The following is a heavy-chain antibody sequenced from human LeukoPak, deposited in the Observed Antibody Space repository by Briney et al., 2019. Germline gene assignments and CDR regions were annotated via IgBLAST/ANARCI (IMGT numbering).Heavy chain of an antibody. Sequence: PGGSLRLSCAASGFTVSRSSMNWVRQAQGKGLEWVSCITISSSYIYYGDSVKGRFTISRDDAKNSLYLQMNSLRAEDTAVYYCARDGDYYGAGSYYSWGQGTLVTVSS. D-gene: IGHD3-10*01. J-gene: IGHJ4*02. CDR2: ITISSSYI. CDR3: ARDGDYYGAGSYYS. V-gene: IGHV3-21*01. CDR1: GFTVSRSS.